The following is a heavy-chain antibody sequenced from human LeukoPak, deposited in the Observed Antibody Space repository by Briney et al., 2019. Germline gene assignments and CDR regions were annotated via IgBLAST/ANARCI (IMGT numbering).Heavy chain of an antibody. Sequence: PSETLSLTCTVSGGSISSGDHYWSWIRQPSGKGLEWIGYIYYSGSTSYNPSLKSRVAISVDASKNQFFLKLSSVTAADRAVYYCARAGRYGDFFSWFDPWGQGTLVTVSS. CDR1: GGSISSGDHY. J-gene: IGHJ5*02. D-gene: IGHD4-17*01. V-gene: IGHV4-30-4*01. CDR3: ARAGRYGDFFSWFDP. CDR2: IYYSGST.